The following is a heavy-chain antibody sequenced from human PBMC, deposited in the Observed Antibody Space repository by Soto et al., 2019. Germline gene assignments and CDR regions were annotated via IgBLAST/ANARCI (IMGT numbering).Heavy chain of an antibody. Sequence: QITLKESGPTLVRPTQTLTLTCTFSGFSLSTSGLGVGWIRQPPGKALEWLALIYWNDDKRYSPSLKARLTITTDTYKNQVVLKMTNMDPVDTATYYCAHRPSGWYLFDYWGQGTLVTVSS. CDR1: GFSLSTSGLG. D-gene: IGHD6-19*01. V-gene: IGHV2-5*01. CDR2: IYWNDDK. J-gene: IGHJ4*02. CDR3: AHRPSGWYLFDY.